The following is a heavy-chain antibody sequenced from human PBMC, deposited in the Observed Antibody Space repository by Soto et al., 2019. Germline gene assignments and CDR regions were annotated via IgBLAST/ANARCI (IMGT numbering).Heavy chain of an antibody. D-gene: IGHD6-13*01. Sequence: PGGSLRLSCAASGFTFSSYVMHWVRQAPGKGLEWVAVIWYDGSNKYYADSVKGRFTISRDNSKNTLYLQMNSLRAEDTAVYYCAREVPPGIAAAGTGYYGMDVWGQGTTVTVSS. CDR2: IWYDGSNK. J-gene: IGHJ6*02. CDR3: AREVPPGIAAAGTGYYGMDV. CDR1: GFTFSSYV. V-gene: IGHV3-33*01.